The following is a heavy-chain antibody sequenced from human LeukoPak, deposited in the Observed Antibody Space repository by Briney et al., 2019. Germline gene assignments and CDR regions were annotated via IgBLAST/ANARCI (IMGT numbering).Heavy chain of an antibody. V-gene: IGHV3-74*01. Sequence: PGGSLRLSCAASGFTFSPVWMHWVRQAPGKGLMWVSHIINDGSYTTYADSVKGRFTISRDNAKNTLYLQMNSLRGEDTAVYYCARDIVASGGRYFDHWGQGTLVTVSS. CDR2: IINDGSYT. J-gene: IGHJ4*02. CDR1: GFTFSPVW. D-gene: IGHD2-15*01. CDR3: ARDIVASGGRYFDH.